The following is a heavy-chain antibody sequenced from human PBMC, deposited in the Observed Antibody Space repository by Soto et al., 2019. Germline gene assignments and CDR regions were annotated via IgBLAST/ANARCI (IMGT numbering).Heavy chain of an antibody. D-gene: IGHD2-21*02. J-gene: IGHJ4*02. CDR3: ARGKGGNSYY. V-gene: IGHV4-34*01. Sequence: QVQLQQWGAGLLKPSETLSLTCAVYGGSFSGYYWSWIRQPPGKGLEWIGEINHSGSTNYNPSLKGRVTISAETSKNQSALKLGSVTAADTAGYYCARGKGGNSYYWGQGTLVTVSS. CDR1: GGSFSGYY. CDR2: INHSGST.